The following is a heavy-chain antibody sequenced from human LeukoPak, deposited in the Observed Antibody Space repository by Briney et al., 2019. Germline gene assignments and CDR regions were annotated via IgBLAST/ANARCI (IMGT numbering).Heavy chain of an antibody. D-gene: IGHD3-10*01. Sequence: PGGSLRLSCGASGLTVSSKDMSWVRQAPGKGLEWVSVLQSDSTTYYADSVKGRFTISRDISKNTLYLQMNSLRVEDTAVYYCARDLYYGSGGYYFDNWGQGTLVIVSS. J-gene: IGHJ4*02. V-gene: IGHV3-66*01. CDR1: GLTVSSKD. CDR3: ARDLYYGSGGYYFDN. CDR2: LQSDSTT.